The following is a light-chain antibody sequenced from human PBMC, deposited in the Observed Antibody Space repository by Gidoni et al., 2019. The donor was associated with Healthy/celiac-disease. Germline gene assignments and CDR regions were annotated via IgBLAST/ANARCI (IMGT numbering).Light chain of an antibody. Sequence: DIQLTPSPSFLSASVGDRVTITCRASQGISSYLAWYQQKPGKAPKLLIYAASTLQSGVPSRFSGSGSGTEFTLTISSLQPEDFATYYCQQLNSYRFTFGPGTKVDIK. CDR1: QGISSY. V-gene: IGKV1-9*01. CDR3: QQLNSYRFT. CDR2: AAS. J-gene: IGKJ3*01.